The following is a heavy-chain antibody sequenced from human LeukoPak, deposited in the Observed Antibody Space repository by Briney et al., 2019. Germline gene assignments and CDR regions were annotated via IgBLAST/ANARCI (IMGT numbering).Heavy chain of an antibody. V-gene: IGHV4-59*08. Sequence: PSETLSLPCTVSGGSISSYYWLWLRQPPGKALEWMGYIYYSGSTNYNPSLKSRVTISVDTSKNQFSLKLSSVTAADTAVYYWARQTMNIAARPGWFDPWGQGTLVTVSS. J-gene: IGHJ5*02. D-gene: IGHD6-6*01. CDR3: ARQTMNIAARPGWFDP. CDR2: IYYSGST. CDR1: GGSISSYY.